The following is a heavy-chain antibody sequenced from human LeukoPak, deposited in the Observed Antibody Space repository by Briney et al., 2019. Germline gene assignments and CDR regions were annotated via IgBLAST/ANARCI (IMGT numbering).Heavy chain of an antibody. CDR2: MYYSGSAYYNPSGSA. D-gene: IGHD5-18*01. CDR3: ARHRGYSYGPPRDLDY. V-gene: IGHV4-39*01. J-gene: IGHJ4*02. Sequence: SETLSLTCTVSGGSISSSSYYWGWIRQPPGKGLEWIGSMYYSGSAYYNPSGSAYYNPSLKSRVTISEDTSKNQFSLRLTSVTAADTAVYYCARHRGYSYGPPRDLDYWGQGTLVTVSS. CDR1: GGSISSSSYY.